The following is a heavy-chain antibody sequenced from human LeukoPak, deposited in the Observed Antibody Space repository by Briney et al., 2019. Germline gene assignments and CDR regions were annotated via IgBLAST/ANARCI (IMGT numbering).Heavy chain of an antibody. CDR2: IYYSGST. CDR3: ARDRGQLVLRAEFDY. J-gene: IGHJ4*02. V-gene: IGHV4-39*07. Sequence: PSETLSLTCTVSGGSISSSSYYWGWIRQPPGKGLEWIGSIYYSGSTYYNPSLKSRVTISVDTSKNQFSLKLSSVTAADTAVYYCARDRGQLVLRAEFDYWGQGTLVTVSS. CDR1: GGSISSSSYY. D-gene: IGHD6-6*01.